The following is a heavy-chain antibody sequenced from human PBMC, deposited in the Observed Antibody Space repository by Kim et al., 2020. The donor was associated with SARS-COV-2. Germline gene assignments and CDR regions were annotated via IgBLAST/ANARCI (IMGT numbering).Heavy chain of an antibody. Sequence: SETLSLTCTVSGDSISSTNYYWGWIRKPPGKGLEWIGNSDYTGSTYYNPSLKSRVTLSVDSSKNQFSLKLRSVTAADTAVYFCARLGPRGANPSFVFWALGTLVTVSS. J-gene: IGHJ1*01. D-gene: IGHD2-15*01. CDR3: ARLGPRGANPSFVF. CDR1: GDSISSTNYY. V-gene: IGHV4-39*01. CDR2: SDYTGST.